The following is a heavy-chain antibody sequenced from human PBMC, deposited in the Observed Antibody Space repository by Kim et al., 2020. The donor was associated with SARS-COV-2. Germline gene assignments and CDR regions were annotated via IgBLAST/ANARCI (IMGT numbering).Heavy chain of an antibody. D-gene: IGHD2-15*01. Sequence: GGSLRLSCAASGFSFGDYAMSWVRQAPGQGLEWVSSIRGNSDGTFSAASVRGRFDTSRDNSKNTLYLQMNNLKAEDTAVYYCTRLGLVAADASEEYWGQG. CDR1: GFSFGDYA. V-gene: IGHV3-23*01. CDR2: IRGNSDGT. J-gene: IGHJ4*02. CDR3: TRLGLVAADASEEY.